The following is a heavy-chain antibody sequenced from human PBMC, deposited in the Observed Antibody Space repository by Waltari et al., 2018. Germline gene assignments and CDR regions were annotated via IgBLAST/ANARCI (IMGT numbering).Heavy chain of an antibody. CDR1: GFTFSSYA. CDR3: ARGAPYYDFWSGYSLPDY. CDR2: ISYDGSNK. D-gene: IGHD3-3*01. J-gene: IGHJ4*02. Sequence: QVQLVESGGGVVQPGRSLRLSCAASGFTFSSYAMHWVRQAPGKGLEWGAVISYDGSNKDYADSVKGRFTISRDNSKNTLYLQMNSLRAEDTAVYYCARGAPYYDFWSGYSLPDYWGQGTLVTVSS. V-gene: IGHV3-30-3*01.